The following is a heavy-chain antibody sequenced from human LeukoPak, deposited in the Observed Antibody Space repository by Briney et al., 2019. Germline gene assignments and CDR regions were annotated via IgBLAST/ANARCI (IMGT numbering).Heavy chain of an antibody. J-gene: IGHJ6*03. CDR3: ARVSFGSGYYNYMDV. CDR1: GGSISSGSYY. D-gene: IGHD3-10*01. V-gene: IGHV4-61*02. Sequence: SQTLSLTCTVSGGSISSGSYYWSWIRQPAGKGLEWIGRIYTTGSTNYNPSLKSRVTISVDTSKNQFSLKLSSVTAADTAVYYCARVSFGSGYYNYMDVWGKGTTVTVSS. CDR2: IYTTGST.